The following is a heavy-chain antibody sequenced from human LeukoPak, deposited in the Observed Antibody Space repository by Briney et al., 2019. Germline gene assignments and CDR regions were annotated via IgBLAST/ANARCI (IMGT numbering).Heavy chain of an antibody. CDR3: VKDTPSVGSWAALDA. J-gene: IGHJ3*01. Sequence: GSLRLSCSASGFTFSAYAMHWVRQAPGKGLEYVSAISVSGDRTFYADSLKGRSTISRDNLENTLYLQLTSLRPEDTAVYYCVKDTPSVGSWAALDAWGQGSMVTVFS. V-gene: IGHV3-64D*09. D-gene: IGHD3-10*01. CDR1: GFTFSAYA. CDR2: ISVSGDRT.